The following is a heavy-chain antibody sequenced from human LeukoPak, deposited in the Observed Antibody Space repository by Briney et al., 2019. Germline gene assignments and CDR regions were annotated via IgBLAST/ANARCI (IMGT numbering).Heavy chain of an antibody. J-gene: IGHJ2*01. Sequence: GGSLRLSCAASGFTVSSNYMSWVRQAPGKGLEWVSVIYSGGSTYYADSVKGRFTISRDNSKNTLYLQMNSLRAEDTAVYYCARLGVAAAPLGYWYFDLWGRGTLVTVSS. D-gene: IGHD6-13*01. CDR1: GFTVSSNY. V-gene: IGHV3-53*01. CDR2: IYSGGST. CDR3: ARLGVAAAPLGYWYFDL.